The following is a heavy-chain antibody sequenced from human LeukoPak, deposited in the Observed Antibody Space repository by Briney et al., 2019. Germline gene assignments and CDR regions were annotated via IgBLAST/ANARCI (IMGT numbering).Heavy chain of an antibody. CDR3: ARKYCSTTSCSYAFDI. CDR1: GDSFSGYY. J-gene: IGHJ3*02. D-gene: IGHD2/OR15-2a*01. V-gene: IGHV4-34*01. CDR2: TSHSGST. Sequence: SETLSLTCAVYGDSFSGYYWSWIRQPPGKGLEWIGETSHSGSTNYNPSPGSRVSISVDTSKKQFSLKLTSVTAADTAVYFCARKYCSTTSCSYAFDIWGQGTMVTVSS.